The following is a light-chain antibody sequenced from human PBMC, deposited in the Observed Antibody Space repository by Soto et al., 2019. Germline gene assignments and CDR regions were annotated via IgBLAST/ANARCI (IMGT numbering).Light chain of an antibody. CDR3: QQCFSAPLFT. CDR1: QSISTF. CDR2: GAS. V-gene: IGKV1-39*01. J-gene: IGKJ4*01. Sequence: DIQMTQSPSSLSASVGDRVTITCRASQSISTFLNWYPQKPWKAPKRLIYGASNLESGVPSTFSGSASGTDFTVTISSVQAEDFATYYCQQCFSAPLFTFGGGTQVQIK.